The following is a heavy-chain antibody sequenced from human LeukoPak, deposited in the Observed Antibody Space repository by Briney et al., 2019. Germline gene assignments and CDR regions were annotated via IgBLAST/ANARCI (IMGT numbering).Heavy chain of an antibody. CDR3: ARGRGTGAFDI. Sequence: GASVKVSCKASGGTFSSYAISWVRQAPGQGLEWMGGIIPIFGTANYAQKFQGRVTITADKSTSTAYMELRSLRSDDTAVYYCARGRGTGAFDIWGQGTMVTVSS. CDR1: GGTFSSYA. J-gene: IGHJ3*02. CDR2: IIPIFGTA. V-gene: IGHV1-69*06.